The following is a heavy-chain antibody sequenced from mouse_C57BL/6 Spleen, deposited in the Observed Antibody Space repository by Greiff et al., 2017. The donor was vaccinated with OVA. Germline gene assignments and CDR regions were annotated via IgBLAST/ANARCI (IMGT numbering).Heavy chain of an antibody. CDR1: GYTFTDYN. Sequence: EVQLQQSGPELVKPGASVKIPCKASGYTFTDYNMDWVKQSHGKSLEWIGDINPNNGGTIYNQKFKGKATLTVDKSSSTAYMELRSLTSEDTAVYYCAIGYYGSSYEFAYWGQGTLVTVSA. D-gene: IGHD1-1*01. CDR2: INPNNGGT. CDR3: AIGYYGSSYEFAY. J-gene: IGHJ3*01. V-gene: IGHV1-18*01.